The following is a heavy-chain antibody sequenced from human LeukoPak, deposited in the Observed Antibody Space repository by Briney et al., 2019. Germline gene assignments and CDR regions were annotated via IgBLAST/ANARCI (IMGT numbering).Heavy chain of an antibody. J-gene: IGHJ4*02. V-gene: IGHV3-7*01. CDR2: IKQDGSEK. CDR3: ARDYPRSIVVVPAAHDY. CDR1: GFTFGDHA. Sequence: PGRSLRLSCTASGFTFGDHAMSWVRQAPGKGLEWVANIKQDGSEKYYVDSVKGRFTISRDNAKNSLYLQMNSLRAEDTAVYYCARDYPRSIVVVPAAHDYWGQGTLVTVSS. D-gene: IGHD2-2*01.